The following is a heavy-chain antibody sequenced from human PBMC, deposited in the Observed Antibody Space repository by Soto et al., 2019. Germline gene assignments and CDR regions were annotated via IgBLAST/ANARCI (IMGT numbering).Heavy chain of an antibody. CDR2: LIPMFGTT. CDR3: ARAAVLTFTRFYDVDV. J-gene: IGHJ6*02. D-gene: IGHD6-25*01. V-gene: IGHV1-69*06. CDR1: GGTFSSYS. Sequence: QVQLVQSGAEVKTPGSSVKVSCEASGGTFSSYSINWVRQAPGQGLEWMGRLIPMFGTTDYAQRFQGRVTFAADKSTNTASMEVTDLTSEDTAVYYCARAAVLTFTRFYDVDVWGQGTTVTVSS.